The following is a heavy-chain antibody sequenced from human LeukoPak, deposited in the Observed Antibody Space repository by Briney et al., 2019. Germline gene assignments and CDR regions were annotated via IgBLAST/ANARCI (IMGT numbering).Heavy chain of an antibody. D-gene: IGHD1-26*01. Sequence: PSETLSLTCTVSGGSIGSYHWTFIRQPPGKGLEWIGYIYYRGSTSYNPSLKSRVTISVDTSKNQSSLKLSSVTPADTAVYYCARDSGSYYAYVFDIWGQGTMVTVSS. V-gene: IGHV4-59*01. CDR2: IYYRGST. CDR3: ARDSGSYYAYVFDI. J-gene: IGHJ3*02. CDR1: GGSIGSYH.